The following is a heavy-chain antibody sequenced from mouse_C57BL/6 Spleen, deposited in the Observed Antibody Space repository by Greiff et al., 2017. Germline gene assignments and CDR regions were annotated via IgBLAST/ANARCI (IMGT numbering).Heavy chain of an antibody. CDR1: GYTFTSYW. D-gene: IGHD2-5*01. J-gene: IGHJ2*01. CDR2: IHPNSGST. Sequence: QVQLQQPGAELVKPGASVKLSCKASGYTFTSYWMHWVKQRPGQGLEWIGMIHPNSGSTNYNEKFKSKATLTVDKSSSPAYMQLSSLTSDDSAVYDCASPYYSNYYFDYWGQGTTLTVSS. V-gene: IGHV1-64*01. CDR3: ASPYYSNYYFDY.